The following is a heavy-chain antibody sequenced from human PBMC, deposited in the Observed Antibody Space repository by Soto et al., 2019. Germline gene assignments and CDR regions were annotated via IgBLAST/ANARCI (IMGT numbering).Heavy chain of an antibody. CDR3: ARTLDARPKSWYFDL. CDR1: GYSFTSYY. Sequence: QVQLVQSGAEVKKPGASVKVSCKASGYSFTSYYMHWVRQAPGQGLEWMGIINPSDGSTSYARKFQGRVTVTRDTSTSTVYWELSSLRSEDTAVYYCARTLDARPKSWYFDLWGRGTLVTVSS. V-gene: IGHV1-46*03. J-gene: IGHJ2*01. D-gene: IGHD3-9*01. CDR2: INPSDGST.